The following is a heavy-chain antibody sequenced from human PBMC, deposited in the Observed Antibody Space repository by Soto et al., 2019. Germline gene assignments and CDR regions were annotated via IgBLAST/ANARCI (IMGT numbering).Heavy chain of an antibody. Sequence: QVQLQESGPGLVKPSETLSLTCTVSDDSISPYYWSWIRQPPGKGLEWIGYIYYSGSTNYNPSLKSRVNISVDTSKNRFSLKLSAVTAADTAVYYCARRGYGAFGFWGQGTIVTVSS. V-gene: IGHV4-59*08. CDR2: IYYSGST. J-gene: IGHJ3*01. D-gene: IGHD5-12*01. CDR1: DDSISPYY. CDR3: ARRGYGAFGF.